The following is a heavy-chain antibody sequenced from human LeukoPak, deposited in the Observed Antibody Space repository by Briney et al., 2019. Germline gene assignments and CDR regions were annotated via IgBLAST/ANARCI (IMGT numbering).Heavy chain of an antibody. CDR1: GFTFSSYA. V-gene: IGHV3-23*01. CDR2: ISKVGGST. D-gene: IGHD3-10*01. Sequence: GGSLSLSCAASGFTFSSYAMSCVRQAPGSGLESVSAISKVGGSTYYADYVNGRFTISRDNSKNTLSLQMNSLRAEDTAVYYCARFYGSGRRAFDIWGQGTMVTVSS. CDR3: ARFYGSGRRAFDI. J-gene: IGHJ3*02.